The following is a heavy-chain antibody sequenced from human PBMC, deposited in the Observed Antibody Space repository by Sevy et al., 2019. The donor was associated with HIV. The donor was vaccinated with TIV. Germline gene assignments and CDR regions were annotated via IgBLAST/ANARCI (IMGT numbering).Heavy chain of an antibody. D-gene: IGHD1-20*01. CDR2: ISYEGDSK. Sequence: GGSLRLSCAASGFTFSRNGMHWVRQVPGKGLEWVALISYEGDSKNYADSVKGRFTISRDNSKNTVYLHMNSLRSEDTAVYYCAKESVIRYLDLWGQGTLVTVSS. CDR3: AKESVIRYLDL. V-gene: IGHV3-30*18. J-gene: IGHJ5*02. CDR1: GFTFSRNG.